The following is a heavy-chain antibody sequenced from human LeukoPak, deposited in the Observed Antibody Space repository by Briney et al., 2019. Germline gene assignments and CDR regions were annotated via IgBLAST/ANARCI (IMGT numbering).Heavy chain of an antibody. CDR1: GFTFSSYW. D-gene: IGHD2/OR15-2a*01. Sequence: GGSLRLSCAASGFTFSSYWMHWLRQEPRKGLVWVSRISTDGSSRSYADSVKGRFTISRDNGKNTLYLQMNSLRTEDTAVYYCASYLTSIPSGMDVWGQGATVTVSS. CDR2: ISTDGSSR. V-gene: IGHV3-74*01. CDR3: ASYLTSIPSGMDV. J-gene: IGHJ6*02.